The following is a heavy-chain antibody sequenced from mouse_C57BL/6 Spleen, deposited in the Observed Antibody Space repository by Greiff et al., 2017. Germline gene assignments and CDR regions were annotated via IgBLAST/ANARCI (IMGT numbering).Heavy chain of an antibody. CDR2: IHPNSGST. D-gene: IGHD2-3*01. J-gene: IGHJ3*01. V-gene: IGHV1-64*01. Sequence: QVQLQQSGAELVKPGASVKLSCKASGYTFTSYWMHWVKQRPGQGLEWIGMIHPNSGSTNYNEKFKGKATLTVDKSSSTAYTKLSSLTSEDSAVYFCAGEEMMVTDAYWGQGTLVTVSA. CDR1: GYTFTSYW. CDR3: AGEEMMVTDAY.